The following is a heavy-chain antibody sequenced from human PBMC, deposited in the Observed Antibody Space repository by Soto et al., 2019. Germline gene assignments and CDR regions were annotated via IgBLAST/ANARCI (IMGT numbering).Heavy chain of an antibody. CDR1: GYSFTSYW. V-gene: IGHV5-51*01. D-gene: IGHD3-10*01. CDR2: IYPGDSDT. J-gene: IGHJ6*02. Sequence: GESLKISCKGSGYSFTSYWIGWVRQMPGKGLEWMGIIYPGDSDTRYSPSFQGQVTISADKSISTAYLQWSSLKASDTAMYYCARSPHYYGSHRASYYYYGMDVWGQGTTVTVSS. CDR3: ARSPHYYGSHRASYYYYGMDV.